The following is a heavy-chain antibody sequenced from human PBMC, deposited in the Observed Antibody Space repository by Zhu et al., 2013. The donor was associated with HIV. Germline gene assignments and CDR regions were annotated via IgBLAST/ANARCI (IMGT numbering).Heavy chain of an antibody. CDR2: INPNSGGT. CDR1: GYTFSVYH. CDR3: ARDHRGYCSSTSCYAFDY. V-gene: IGHV1-2*02. D-gene: IGHD2-2*01. J-gene: IGHJ4*02. Sequence: QVQLVQSGAEVKKPGSSVKVSCEASGYTFSVYHIHWVRQAPGQGLEWMGWINPNSGGTNYAQKFQGRVTMTRDTSISTAYMELSRLRSDDTAVYYCARDHRGYCSSTSCYAFDYWGQGTLVTGLL.